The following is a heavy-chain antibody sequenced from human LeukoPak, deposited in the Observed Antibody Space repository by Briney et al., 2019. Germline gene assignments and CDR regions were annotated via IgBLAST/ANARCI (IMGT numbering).Heavy chain of an antibody. CDR1: GGSFSGYY. Sequence: SETLSLTCAVSGGSFSGYYWTWIRQSPGKGLEWIAEISSGGNTNENPSPSLKSRVTISVDRSKNQFSLNLSSVTAADTAVYYCARLADYGATFDYWGQGTLVTVSS. D-gene: IGHD4-17*01. V-gene: IGHV4-34*01. J-gene: IGHJ4*02. CDR3: ARLADYGATFDY. CDR2: ISSGGNT.